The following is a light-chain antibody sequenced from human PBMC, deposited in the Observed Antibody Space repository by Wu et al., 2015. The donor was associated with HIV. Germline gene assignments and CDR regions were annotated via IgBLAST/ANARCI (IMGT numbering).Light chain of an antibody. CDR1: QDISKY. V-gene: IGKV1-33*01. J-gene: IGKJ4*01. CDR3: QQYKNLPIT. CDR2: DAS. Sequence: DIQMTQSPSSLSASVGDRVTISCQASQDISKYLNWYQQKVGKGPKLLIYDASNLEAGVPSGVSGSGSGTNFTFTISSLQPEDIATYYCQQYKNLPITFGEGPRWRSN.